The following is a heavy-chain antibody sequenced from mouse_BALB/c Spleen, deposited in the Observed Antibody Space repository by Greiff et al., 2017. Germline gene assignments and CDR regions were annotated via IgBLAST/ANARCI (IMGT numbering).Heavy chain of an antibody. CDR3: TGRRYYAMDY. V-gene: IGHV1S22*01. J-gene: IGHJ4*01. Sequence: LQQPGSELVRPGASVKLSCKASGYTFTSYWMHWVKQRPGQGLEWIGNIYPGSGSTNYDEKFKSKATLTVDTSSSTAYMQLSSLTSEDSAVYYCTGRRYYAMDYWGQGTSGTVSS. CDR1: GYTFTSYW. CDR2: IYPGSGST.